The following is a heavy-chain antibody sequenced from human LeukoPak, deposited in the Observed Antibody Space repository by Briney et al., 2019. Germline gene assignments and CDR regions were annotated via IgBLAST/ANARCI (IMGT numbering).Heavy chain of an antibody. Sequence: ASVKVSCKASGYTFTSYAMNWVRQAPGQGLEWMGWISAYNGNTNYAQKLQGRVTMTTDTSTSTAYMELRSLRSDDTAVYYCARKGDYYDSSGLYYFDYWGQGTLVTVSS. V-gene: IGHV1-18*01. D-gene: IGHD3-22*01. CDR3: ARKGDYYDSSGLYYFDY. CDR1: GYTFTSYA. J-gene: IGHJ4*02. CDR2: ISAYNGNT.